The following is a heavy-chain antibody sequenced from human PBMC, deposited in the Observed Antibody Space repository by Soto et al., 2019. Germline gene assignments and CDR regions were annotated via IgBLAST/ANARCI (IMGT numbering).Heavy chain of an antibody. J-gene: IGHJ6*02. CDR2: TIPLFGTP. Sequence: QVQLVQSGAEMQQPGASVRVSCKASGGTFSKYAFSWVRQAPGQGLEWLGGTIPLFGTPNYAQKFQGRVAISADESTATVYMELSSLSSEDTAVYFCARPLRERNYYYGMAVWGQGTTVTFSS. D-gene: IGHD4-17*01. CDR3: ARPLRERNYYYGMAV. CDR1: GGTFSKYA. V-gene: IGHV1-69*01.